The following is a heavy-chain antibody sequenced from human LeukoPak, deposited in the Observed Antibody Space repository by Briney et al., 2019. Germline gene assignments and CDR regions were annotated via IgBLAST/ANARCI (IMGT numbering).Heavy chain of an antibody. CDR1: GFTVSSNY. Sequence: GGSLRLSCAASGFTVSSNYMSWVRQAPGKGLEWVSVIYSGGSTYYADSVKGRFTISRDHSKNTLYLQMNSLRAEDTAVYYCARRLMVYAIGYFDYWGQGTLVTVSS. CDR3: ARRLMVYAIGYFDY. D-gene: IGHD2-8*01. CDR2: IYSGGST. V-gene: IGHV3-53*01. J-gene: IGHJ4*02.